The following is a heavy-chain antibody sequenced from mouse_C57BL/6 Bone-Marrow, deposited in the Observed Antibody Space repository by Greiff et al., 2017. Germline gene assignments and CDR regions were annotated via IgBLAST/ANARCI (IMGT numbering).Heavy chain of an antibody. CDR1: GFTFSSYA. CDR3: TRERGYSNYDAMDY. CDR2: ISSGGDYI. D-gene: IGHD2-5*01. J-gene: IGHJ4*01. V-gene: IGHV5-9-1*02. Sequence: EVKLVESGEGLVKPGGSLKLSCAASGFTFSSYAMSWVRQTPEKRLEWVAYISSGGDYISYADTVKGRFTISRDNARNTLYLQMSSLKSEDTAMYYCTRERGYSNYDAMDYWGQGTSVTVSS.